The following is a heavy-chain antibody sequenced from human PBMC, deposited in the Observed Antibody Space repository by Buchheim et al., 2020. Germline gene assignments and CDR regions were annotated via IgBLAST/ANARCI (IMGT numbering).Heavy chain of an antibody. Sequence: QVQLQESGPGLVKPSQTLSRTCTVSGDSMERGGFYWNWIRQHPGMGLEFIGYMYNSGSTYFNPSLRSRVTISADTSKNQFSLKLSSVTAADTAVYFCARGTPRYYFDFWGQGTL. J-gene: IGHJ4*02. V-gene: IGHV4-31*03. D-gene: IGHD3-10*01. CDR3: ARGTPRYYFDF. CDR2: MYNSGST. CDR1: GDSMERGGFY.